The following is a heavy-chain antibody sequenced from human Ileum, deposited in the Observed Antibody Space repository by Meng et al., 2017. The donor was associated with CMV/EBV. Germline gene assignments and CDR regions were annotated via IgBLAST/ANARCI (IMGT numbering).Heavy chain of an antibody. CDR3: TRELGYCSP. V-gene: IGHV3-30*04. CDR1: GFTFSSYA. D-gene: IGHD2-15*01. CDR2: ISYDGSNK. Sequence: GESLKISCAASGFTFSSYAMHWVRQAPGKGLEWVAVISYDGSNKYYADSVKGRFTISRDNSKNTLYLQMNSLRAEDTAVYYCTRELGYCSPWGQGILVTVSS. J-gene: IGHJ5*02.